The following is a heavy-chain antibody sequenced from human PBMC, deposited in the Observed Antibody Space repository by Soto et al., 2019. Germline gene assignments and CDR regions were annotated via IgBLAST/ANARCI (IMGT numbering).Heavy chain of an antibody. J-gene: IGHJ6*02. Sequence: SETLSLTCAVYGGSFSGYYWSWIRQPPGKGLEWIGEINHSGSTNYNPSLKSRVTISVDTSKNQFSLKLSSVTAADTAVYYCARYPLVFGVVIIYYYGMAVWGQGTTVTVSS. D-gene: IGHD3-3*01. CDR2: INHSGST. CDR1: GGSFSGYY. CDR3: ARYPLVFGVVIIYYYGMAV. V-gene: IGHV4-34*01.